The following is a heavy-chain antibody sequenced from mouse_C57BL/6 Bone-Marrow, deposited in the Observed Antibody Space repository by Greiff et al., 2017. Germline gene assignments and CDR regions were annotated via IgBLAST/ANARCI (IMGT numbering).Heavy chain of an antibody. CDR2: ISSGSSTI. CDR3: ARGGTGYYAMDY. CDR1: GFTFSDYG. V-gene: IGHV5-17*01. J-gene: IGHJ4*01. Sequence: EVQLVESGGGLVKPGGSLKLSCAASGFTFSDYGMHWVRQAPETGLEWVAYISSGSSTIYYADTVKGRFTISRDNAKNTLFLQMTSLRSEDTAMYYCARGGTGYYAMDYWGQGTSVTVSS. D-gene: IGHD4-1*01.